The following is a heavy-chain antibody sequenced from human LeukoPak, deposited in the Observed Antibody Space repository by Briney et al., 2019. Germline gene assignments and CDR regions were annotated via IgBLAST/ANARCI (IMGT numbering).Heavy chain of an antibody. D-gene: IGHD2-21*01. CDR2: ISSSGGST. J-gene: IGHJ4*02. CDR1: GFTFSSYG. V-gene: IGHV3-48*02. Sequence: GGSLRLSCAASGFTFSSYGMHWVRQAPGKGLEWVSYISSSGGSTYYADSVKGRFTVSRDNAKNSLYLQMNSLRDEDTAVYYCARDHVAYSLYWGQGTLVTVSS. CDR3: ARDHVAYSLY.